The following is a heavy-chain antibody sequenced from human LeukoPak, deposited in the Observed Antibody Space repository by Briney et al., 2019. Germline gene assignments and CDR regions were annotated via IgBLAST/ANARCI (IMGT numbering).Heavy chain of an antibody. Sequence: GGSLRLSCAASGFTFNDYYMSWVRQAPGKGLEWVPFIYSDNTHYSDSVKGRFTISRDNSKNTLYLQMNSLRAEDTAVYYCARRAGAYSHPYDYWGQGTLVTVSS. CDR2: IYSDNT. CDR1: GFTFNDYY. V-gene: IGHV3-53*01. CDR3: ARRAGAYSHPYDY. D-gene: IGHD4/OR15-4a*01. J-gene: IGHJ4*02.